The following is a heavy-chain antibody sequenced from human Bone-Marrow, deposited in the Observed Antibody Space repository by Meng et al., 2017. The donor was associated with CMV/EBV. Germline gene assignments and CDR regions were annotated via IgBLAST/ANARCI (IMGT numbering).Heavy chain of an antibody. Sequence: GGSLRLSCAASGFTFSSYSMNWVRQAPGKGLEWVSYISSSSSTIYYADSVKGRFTISRDNAKNSLYLQMNSLRAEDTAVYYCARVGPSPYYDFWSGYLYWGQGTLVTVSS. CDR2: ISSSSSTI. J-gene: IGHJ4*02. CDR1: GFTFSSYS. D-gene: IGHD3-3*01. CDR3: ARVGPSPYYDFWSGYLY. V-gene: IGHV3-48*04.